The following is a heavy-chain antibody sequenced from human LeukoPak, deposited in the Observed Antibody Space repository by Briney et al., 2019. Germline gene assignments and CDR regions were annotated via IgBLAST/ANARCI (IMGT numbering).Heavy chain of an antibody. Sequence: GGALTLSCAASGLTFSTYDIHWVRQAPGKGLEWVAVISYDGSNKYYADSVKGRFSISRDNSKNTLYLQMNSLRAEDTAVYYCAGSSWALPAYWGQGTLVTVSS. V-gene: IGHV3-30-3*01. CDR1: GLTFSTYD. J-gene: IGHJ4*02. D-gene: IGHD2-15*01. CDR3: AGSSWALPAY. CDR2: ISYDGSNK.